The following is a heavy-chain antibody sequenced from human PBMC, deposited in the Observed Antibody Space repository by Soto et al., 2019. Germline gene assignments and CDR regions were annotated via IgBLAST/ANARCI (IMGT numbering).Heavy chain of an antibody. CDR2: IRNKANTYST. Sequence: EVQLVESGGGLVQPGGSVKLSCAASGFTFNGPAIRWVRQASGKGLEWVVRIRNKANTYSTVSAVSMKGRFTISRADSPNPASLQMTSLKAEDSAVYYCRTAYVWGQWTLVTVPS. V-gene: IGHV3-73*01. J-gene: IGHJ1*01. CDR3: RTAYV. D-gene: IGHD3-16*01. CDR1: GFTFNGPA.